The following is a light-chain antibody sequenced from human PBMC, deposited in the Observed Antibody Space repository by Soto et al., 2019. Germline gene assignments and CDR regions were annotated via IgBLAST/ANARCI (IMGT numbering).Light chain of an antibody. CDR3: QQRSNWPPT. CDR1: QSVNNN. Sequence: EIILTQSPASLSVSPGERATLSCRASQSVNNNLAWYQQKPGQAPRLLIYGASTRATGIPGRFRGSGSGTEFTLTITSLQSEDFAVYYCQQRSNWPPTFGQGTKVDIK. J-gene: IGKJ1*01. V-gene: IGKV3-15*01. CDR2: GAS.